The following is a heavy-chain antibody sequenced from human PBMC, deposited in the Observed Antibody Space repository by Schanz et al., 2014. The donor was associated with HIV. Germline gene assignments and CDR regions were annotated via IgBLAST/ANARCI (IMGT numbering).Heavy chain of an antibody. CDR2: ISYDGRNK. J-gene: IGHJ3*01. CDR3: ARDPYCRTTSCYSTAFDL. Sequence: QVQLVESGGGVVQPGRSLRLSCAGSGFSFDTFGIHWVRQAPGKGLEWLAVISYDGRNKKFANSVKGRFTISRDNSKNTLNLQMKSLRAEDTALYYCARDPYCRTTSCYSTAFDLWGQGTLVTVSS. V-gene: IGHV3-30*03. D-gene: IGHD2-2*01. CDR1: GFSFDTFG.